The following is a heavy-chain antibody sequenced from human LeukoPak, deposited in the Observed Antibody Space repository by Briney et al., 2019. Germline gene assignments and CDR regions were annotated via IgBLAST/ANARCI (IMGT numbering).Heavy chain of an antibody. CDR2: IIPILGIA. CDR3: ASVSYDILTGRPNNWFDP. D-gene: IGHD3-9*01. J-gene: IGHJ5*02. Sequence: GASVKVSCKASGGTFSSYAISWVRQAPGQGLEWMGRIIPILGIANYAQKFQGRVTINADKSTSTAYMELSSLRSEDTAVYYCASVSYDILTGRPNNWFDPWGQGTLVTVSS. CDR1: GGTFSSYA. V-gene: IGHV1-69*04.